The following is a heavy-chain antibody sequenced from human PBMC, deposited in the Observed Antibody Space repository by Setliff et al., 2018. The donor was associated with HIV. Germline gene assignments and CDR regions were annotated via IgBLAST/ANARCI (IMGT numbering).Heavy chain of an antibody. Sequence: PGGSLRLSCAASGFTLNTYAMNWVRQAPGKGLEWVGRIKSKTDGETEDYAAPVKGRFTISRDDSRSTLYLQMNSLITEDTALYYCTTAVAQNWYGSGNENYWGQGTLVTVSS. V-gene: IGHV3-15*01. J-gene: IGHJ4*02. CDR3: TTAVAQNWYGSGNENY. D-gene: IGHD3-10*01. CDR2: IKSKTDGETE. CDR1: GFTLNTYA.